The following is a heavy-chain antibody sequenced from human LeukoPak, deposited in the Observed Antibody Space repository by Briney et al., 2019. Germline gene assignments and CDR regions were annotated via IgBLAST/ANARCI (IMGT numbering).Heavy chain of an antibody. D-gene: IGHD2-21*02. CDR3: ARAPVGRVVVTAGHFDY. J-gene: IGHJ4*02. CDR2: ISAYNGNT. CDR1: GYTFTSYG. V-gene: IGHV1-18*01. Sequence: ASVKVSCKASGYTFTSYGISWVRQAPGQGLEWMGWISAYNGNTNYAQKLQGRVTMTRDTSTSTVYMELSSLRSEDTAVYYCARAPVGRVVVTAGHFDYWGQGTLVTVSS.